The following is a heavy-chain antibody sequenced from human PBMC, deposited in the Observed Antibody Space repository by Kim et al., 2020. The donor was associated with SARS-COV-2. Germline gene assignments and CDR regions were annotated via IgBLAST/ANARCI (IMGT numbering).Heavy chain of an antibody. J-gene: IGHJ4*02. V-gene: IGHV3-30*18. CDR1: GFTFSSFA. Sequence: GGSLRLSCAASGFTFSSFAMHWVRQAPGKGLEWVAVISYDGSNKYFADSVKGRFTISRDNSKNTLYLQMNSLRAEDTAVYYCAKDRRYSGSGSYSPLDYWGQGTLVTVSS. CDR2: ISYDGSNK. CDR3: AKDRRYSGSGSYSPLDY. D-gene: IGHD3-10*01.